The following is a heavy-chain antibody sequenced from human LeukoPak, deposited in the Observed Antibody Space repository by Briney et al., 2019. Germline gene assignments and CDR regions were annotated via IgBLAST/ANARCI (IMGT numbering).Heavy chain of an antibody. D-gene: IGHD3-3*01. CDR3: ARDDAKKELRFLEWLFYPMDY. Sequence: ASVKVSCKASGYTFTSYGISWVRQAPGQGLEWMGWISAYNGNTNYAQKLQGRVTMTTDTSTSTAYMELRSLRSDDTAVYYCARDDAKKELRFLEWLFYPMDYWGQGTLVTVSS. V-gene: IGHV1-18*01. J-gene: IGHJ4*02. CDR1: GYTFTSYG. CDR2: ISAYNGNT.